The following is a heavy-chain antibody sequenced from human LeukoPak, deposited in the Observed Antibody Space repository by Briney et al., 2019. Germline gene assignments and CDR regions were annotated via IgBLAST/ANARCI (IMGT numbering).Heavy chain of an antibody. J-gene: IGHJ4*02. CDR2: IVVGSGNT. CDR1: GFTFTSSA. Sequence: GASVKVSCKASGFTFTSSAMQWVRQARGQRLEWIGWIVVGSGNTNYAQKFQERVTITRDMSTSTAYMELSSLRSEDTAVYYCASGPRSSGYTTLDYWAQGTLVTVSS. V-gene: IGHV1-58*02. CDR3: ASGPRSSGYTTLDY. D-gene: IGHD3-22*01.